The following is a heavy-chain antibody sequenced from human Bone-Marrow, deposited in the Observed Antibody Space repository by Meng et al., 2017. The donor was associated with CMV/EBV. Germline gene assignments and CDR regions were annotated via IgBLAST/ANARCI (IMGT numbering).Heavy chain of an antibody. CDR1: GYTFMSYG. CDR2: IIPILGIA. CDR3: ARDGYNYGGADY. V-gene: IGHV1-69*10. D-gene: IGHD5-24*01. J-gene: IGHJ4*02. Sequence: SVKVSCKASGYTFMSYGISWVRQAPGQGLEWMGGIIPILGIANYAQKFQGRVTITADKSTSTAYMELSSLRSEDTAVYYCARDGYNYGGADYWGQGTLVTVSS.